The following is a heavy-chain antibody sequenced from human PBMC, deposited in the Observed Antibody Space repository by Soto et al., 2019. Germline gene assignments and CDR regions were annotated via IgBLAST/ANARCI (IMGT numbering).Heavy chain of an antibody. CDR2: IRSKANSYAT. J-gene: IGHJ3*02. V-gene: IGHV3-73*01. Sequence: EVQLVESGGGLVQPGGSLKLSCAASGFTFSGSAMHWVRQASGKGLEWVVRIRSKANSYATAYAASVKGRFTISRDDSKKTEYLQMNGLKTEETAVYYCTRSIEVVPAAYDAFDIWGQGTMVTVSS. CDR3: TRSIEVVPAAYDAFDI. CDR1: GFTFSGSA. D-gene: IGHD2-2*01.